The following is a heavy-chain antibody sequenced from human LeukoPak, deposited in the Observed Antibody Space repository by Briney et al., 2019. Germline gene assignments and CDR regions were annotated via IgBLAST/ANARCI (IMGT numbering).Heavy chain of an antibody. J-gene: IGHJ4*02. CDR2: IHSSGKT. V-gene: IGHV4-59*01. D-gene: IGHD1-26*01. CDR1: GGSIISYY. Sequence: SETLSLTCTVSGGSIISYYWSWIRQSPQKGLEWIAYIHSSGKTNYNPSLKSRVTISVDTSKNQFSLKVTSMTAADTGVYYCTRSFPGIVGAADFWGQGTLVTVSS. CDR3: TRSFPGIVGAADF.